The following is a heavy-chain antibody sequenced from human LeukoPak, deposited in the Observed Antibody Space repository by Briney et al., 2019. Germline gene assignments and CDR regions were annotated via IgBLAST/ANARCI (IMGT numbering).Heavy chain of an antibody. D-gene: IGHD3-10*01. CDR1: GFTFGDYA. Sequence: GGSLRLSCAASGFTFGDYAMSWVRQAPEKGLEWVSGINWIGGSSGYVVSVRGRFTISRDNAKNPLYLQMNSLRAEDTALYYCSREIDYFYGSGHLNWGQGTPLTVSS. CDR2: INWIGGSS. CDR3: SREIDYFYGSGHLN. J-gene: IGHJ4*02. V-gene: IGHV3-20*04.